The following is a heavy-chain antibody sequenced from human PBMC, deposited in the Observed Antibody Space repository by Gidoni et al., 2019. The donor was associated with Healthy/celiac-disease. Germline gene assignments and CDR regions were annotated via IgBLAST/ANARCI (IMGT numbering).Heavy chain of an antibody. CDR3: ARTDYSDATDMDV. J-gene: IGHJ6*03. D-gene: IGHD4-4*01. V-gene: IGHV3-11*06. Sequence: GRFTISRDNAKNSLYLQMNSRRAEDTAVYYCARTDYSDATDMDVWGKGTTVTVSS.